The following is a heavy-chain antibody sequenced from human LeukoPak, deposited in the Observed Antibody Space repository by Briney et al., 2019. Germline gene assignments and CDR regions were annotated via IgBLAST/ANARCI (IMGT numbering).Heavy chain of an antibody. Sequence: EASVKVSCKASGYTFTGYYVHWVRQAPGQGLEWMGRISPNSGDTNYAQKFQGRVTMTRDTSISTAYMELSRLRAEDTAVYYCARATSIAALFDYWGQGTLVTVSS. CDR1: GYTFTGYY. J-gene: IGHJ4*02. CDR3: ARATSIAALFDY. CDR2: ISPNSGDT. V-gene: IGHV1-2*06. D-gene: IGHD6-6*01.